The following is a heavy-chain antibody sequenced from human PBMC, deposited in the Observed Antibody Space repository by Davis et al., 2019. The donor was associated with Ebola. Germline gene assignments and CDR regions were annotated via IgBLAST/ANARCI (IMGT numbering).Heavy chain of an antibody. CDR3: ARAGSITFGGVIVSRLYYFDY. V-gene: IGHV3-30*03. CDR1: GFTFSSYG. D-gene: IGHD3-16*02. J-gene: IGHJ4*02. CDR2: ISYDGSNK. Sequence: PGGSLRLSCAASGFTFSSYGMHWVRQAPGKGLEWVAVISYDGSNKYYADSVKGRFTISRDNAKNSLYLQMNSLRAEDTAVYYCARAGSITFGGVIVSRLYYFDYWGQGTLVTVSS.